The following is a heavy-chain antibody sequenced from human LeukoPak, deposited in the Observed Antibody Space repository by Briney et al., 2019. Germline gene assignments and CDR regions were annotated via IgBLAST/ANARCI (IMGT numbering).Heavy chain of an antibody. Sequence: GGSLRLSCAASGFTFSSYSMNWVRQAPGKGLEWVSAISTTSSYIYYADSVKGRFTISRDNAKNSLYLQMNSMRAEDTAVYYCASQVVPAANLDYWGQGTLVTVSS. J-gene: IGHJ4*02. CDR2: ISTTSSYI. CDR3: ASQVVPAANLDY. CDR1: GFTFSSYS. D-gene: IGHD2-2*01. V-gene: IGHV3-21*01.